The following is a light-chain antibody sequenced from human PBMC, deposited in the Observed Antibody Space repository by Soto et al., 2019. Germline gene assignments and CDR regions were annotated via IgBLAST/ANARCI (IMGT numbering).Light chain of an antibody. CDR2: GAS. Sequence: EIMLTQSPGTLSLCPGERVTLSCRASQSVSSTYLAWYQQKPGQAPRLLIYGASSRATGIPDRFSGSGSGTDFTLTISRLEPEDFAVYYCQQFGSSPLYTFGQGTKLEIK. V-gene: IGKV3-20*01. J-gene: IGKJ2*01. CDR1: QSVSSTY. CDR3: QQFGSSPLYT.